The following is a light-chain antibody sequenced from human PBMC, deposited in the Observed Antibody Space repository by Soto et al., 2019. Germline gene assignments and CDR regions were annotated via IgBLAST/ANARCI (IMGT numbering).Light chain of an antibody. Sequence: DIQITRSPSSLSASVLYRCTITCLSSQSITRFLNWYQQKPGKGPNLLIYGASTLQSGVPSRFSGSGSGTEFTLTISSLQPGDFATYYCQQYNSYSPLTFGGGTKVDIK. J-gene: IGKJ4*01. CDR1: QSITRF. CDR2: GAS. V-gene: IGKV1-5*01. CDR3: QQYNSYSPLT.